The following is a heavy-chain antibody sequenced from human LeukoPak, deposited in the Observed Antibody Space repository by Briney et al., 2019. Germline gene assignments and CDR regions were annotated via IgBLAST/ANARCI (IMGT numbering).Heavy chain of an antibody. CDR3: ARDKGMAEWGGFDY. CDR2: IIPIFGTA. Sequence: VASVKVSCKASGGTFSSYAISWVRQAPGQGLEWMGGIIPIFGTANYAQKFQGRVTITTDESTSTAYMELSSLRSEDTAVYYCARDKGMAEWGGFDYWGQGTLVTVSS. V-gene: IGHV1-69*05. J-gene: IGHJ4*02. CDR1: GGTFSSYA. D-gene: IGHD5-24*01.